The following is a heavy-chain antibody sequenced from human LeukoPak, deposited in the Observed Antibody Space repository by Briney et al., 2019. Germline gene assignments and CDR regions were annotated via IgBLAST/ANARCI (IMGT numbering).Heavy chain of an antibody. J-gene: IGHJ4*02. CDR2: ISSSSTYI. CDR1: GFTFSAYS. CDR3: ASGGIYYGAAFDF. V-gene: IGHV3-21*04. Sequence: PGGSLRLSCAASGFTFSAYSMNWVRQAPGKGLEWVSSISSSSTYIYYEDSLKGRFTLSRDNAENSLYLQMNSLRAEDTALYYCASGGIYYGAAFDFWGQGSLVTVSA. D-gene: IGHD1-26*01.